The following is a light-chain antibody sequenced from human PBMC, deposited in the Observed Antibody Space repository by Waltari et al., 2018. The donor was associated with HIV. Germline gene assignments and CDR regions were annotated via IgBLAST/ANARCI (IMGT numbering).Light chain of an antibody. CDR1: QSVSTY. CDR3: QQRSDWLT. Sequence: EIVLTQSPDTLSLSTGERATLSSRAIQSVSTYLAWYQHKPGQAPRLLIYDASKRATGIPARFSGSGSGTDFTLTISNLAPEDFAFYYCQQRSDWLTFGGGTRVES. V-gene: IGKV3-11*01. CDR2: DAS. J-gene: IGKJ4*01.